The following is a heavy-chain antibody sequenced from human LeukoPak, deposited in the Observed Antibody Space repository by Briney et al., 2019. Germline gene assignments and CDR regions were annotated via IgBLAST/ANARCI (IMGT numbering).Heavy chain of an antibody. J-gene: IGHJ6*02. CDR2: INPSGGST. V-gene: IGHV1-46*01. CDR1: GYTFTSYY. CDR3: ARGSVAVAGNYYGMDV. Sequence: GAPVKVSCKASGYTFTSYYMHWVRQAPGQGLEWMGIINPSGGSTSYAQKFQGRVTMTRDTSTSTVYMELSSLRSEDTAVYYCARGSVAVAGNYYGMDVWGQGTTVTVSS. D-gene: IGHD6-19*01.